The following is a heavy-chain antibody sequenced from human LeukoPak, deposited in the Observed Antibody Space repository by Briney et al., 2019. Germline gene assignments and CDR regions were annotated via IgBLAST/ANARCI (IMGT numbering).Heavy chain of an antibody. Sequence: SETLSLTCGVYGGSFSGYYWSWIRQPPGKGLEWIGEINHSGSTNYNPSLKTRFTISVDTSKIQFSLKLSSVTAADTAVYYRAKESCSGGSCYIFDYWGQGTLVTVSS. CDR1: GGSFSGYY. D-gene: IGHD2-15*01. J-gene: IGHJ4*02. CDR2: INHSGST. V-gene: IGHV4-34*01. CDR3: AKESCSGGSCYIFDY.